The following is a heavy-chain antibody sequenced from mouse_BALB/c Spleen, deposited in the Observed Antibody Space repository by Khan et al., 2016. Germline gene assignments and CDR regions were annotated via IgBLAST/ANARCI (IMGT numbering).Heavy chain of an antibody. D-gene: IGHD1-1*01. Sequence: EVQLQESGPGLVKPSQSLSLTCTVTGYSITSDYAWNWFRQFPGNKLEWMGYIGYSGSTSYNPSLKSRISITRNTSRHQFFLQFNSVTTEDTSTYDSARNLHDCGSSYWYFDVWGSGTTVTVSS. CDR3: ARNLHDCGSSYWYFDV. J-gene: IGHJ1*01. CDR1: GYSITSDYA. CDR2: IGYSGST. V-gene: IGHV3-2*02.